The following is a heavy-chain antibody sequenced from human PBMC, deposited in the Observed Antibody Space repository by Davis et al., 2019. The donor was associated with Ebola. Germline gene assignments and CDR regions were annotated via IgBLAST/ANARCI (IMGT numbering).Heavy chain of an antibody. CDR3: ARRTGYSSSWYIRFDP. V-gene: IGHV4-59*12. CDR2: IYYGGST. Sequence: SETLSLTCTVSGGSISSYYWSWIRQPPGKGLEWIGYIYYGGSTNYNPSLKSRVTISVDTSKNQFSLKLSSVTAADTAVYYCARRTGYSSSWYIRFDPWGQGTLVTVSS. J-gene: IGHJ5*02. CDR1: GGSISSYY. D-gene: IGHD6-13*01.